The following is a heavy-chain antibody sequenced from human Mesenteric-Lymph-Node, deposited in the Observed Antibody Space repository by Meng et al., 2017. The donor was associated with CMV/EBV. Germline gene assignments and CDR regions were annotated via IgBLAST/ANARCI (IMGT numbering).Heavy chain of an antibody. J-gene: IGHJ3*02. V-gene: IGHV2-5*01. Sequence: SGPTLAKPTQTLTLTCTFSGFSLSTSGVGVGWIRQPPGKALEWLALIYWNDDKRYSPSLKSRLTITKDTSKNQVVLTMTNMDPVDTATYYCAHSGYYDSSGYYSNEKDAFDIWGQGTMVTVSS. CDR3: AHSGYYDSSGYYSNEKDAFDI. CDR1: GFSLSTSGVG. CDR2: IYWNDDK. D-gene: IGHD3-22*01.